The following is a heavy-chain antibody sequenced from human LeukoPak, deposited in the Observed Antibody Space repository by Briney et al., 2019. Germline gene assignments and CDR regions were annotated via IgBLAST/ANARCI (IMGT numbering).Heavy chain of an antibody. CDR2: ISGNGGST. J-gene: IGHJ4*02. CDR1: GFTFSSYA. CDR3: AKNTGQTSEYSYGFDY. Sequence: GGSLRLSCAASGFTFSSYALSWVRQAPGRGLEWVSDISGNGGSTYYADSVKGRFTIFRDNSKNTVYLQMNSLRVEDTAVYYCAKNTGQTSEYSYGFDYWGQGTLVTVSS. D-gene: IGHD5-18*01. V-gene: IGHV3-23*01.